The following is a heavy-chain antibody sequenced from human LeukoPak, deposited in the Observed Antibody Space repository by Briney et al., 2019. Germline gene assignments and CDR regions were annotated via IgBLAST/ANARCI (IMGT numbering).Heavy chain of an antibody. D-gene: IGHD3-10*01. V-gene: IGHV3-20*04. Sequence: GGSLRLSCAASGXTFDDYAMSWVRQAPGKGLEWVSGINWNGGSTGYADSVKGRFTISRDNAKNSLYLQMNSLRAEDTALYYCARSYGSGSYYHDYWGQGTLVTVSS. CDR2: INWNGGST. J-gene: IGHJ4*02. CDR1: GXTFDDYA. CDR3: ARSYGSGSYYHDY.